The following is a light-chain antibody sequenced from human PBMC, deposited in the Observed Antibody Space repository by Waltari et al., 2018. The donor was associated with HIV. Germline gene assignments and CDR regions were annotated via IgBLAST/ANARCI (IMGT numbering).Light chain of an antibody. CDR3: QSYDSSLSGSV. J-gene: IGLJ2*01. Sequence: SVLTQPPSVSGAPGQRVTISCTGSSSNIGARLHVHWYQQLPGTAPKLLIYGNNNRPSGVPDRFSGSKSGTSASLAITGLQAEDEADYYCQSYDSSLSGSVFGGGTKLTVL. CDR1: SSNIGARLH. V-gene: IGLV1-40*01. CDR2: GNN.